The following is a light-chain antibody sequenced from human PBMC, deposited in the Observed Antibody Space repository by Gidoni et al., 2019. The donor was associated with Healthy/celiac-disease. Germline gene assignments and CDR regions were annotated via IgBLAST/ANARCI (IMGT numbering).Light chain of an antibody. J-gene: IGKJ1*01. CDR1: QDISNY. CDR3: QQYDNLWWT. V-gene: IGKV1-33*01. Sequence: DIKMTQSPSSLSASVGDRVTITCQASQDISNYLNWYQQKPGKAPKLLIYDASNLETGVPSRFSGSGSGTDFTFTISSLQPEDIATYYCQQYDNLWWTFGQGTKVEIK. CDR2: DAS.